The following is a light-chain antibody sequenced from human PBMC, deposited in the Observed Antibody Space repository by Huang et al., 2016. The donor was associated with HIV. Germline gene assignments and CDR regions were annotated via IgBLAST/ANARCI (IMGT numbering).Light chain of an antibody. CDR2: DAS. CDR3: HHYGATQWA. J-gene: IGKJ1*01. Sequence: ELVLTQSPGTLSSSPGGAAVISCRASRSLDKGFLAWYRQKPGQAPGLLIFDASKRPADIPDRFVGRGSGTDFSLTINGLDPEDFAFYFCHHYGATQWAFGRGTRVEMK. V-gene: IGKV3-20*01. CDR1: RSLDKGF.